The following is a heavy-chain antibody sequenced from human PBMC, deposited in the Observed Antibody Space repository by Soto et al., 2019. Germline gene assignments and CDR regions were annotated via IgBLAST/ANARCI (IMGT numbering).Heavy chain of an antibody. D-gene: IGHD4-17*01. J-gene: IGHJ4*02. Sequence: GGSLRLSCAASGFTFSSYAMHWVRQAPGKGLEWVAVISYDGSNKYYADSVKGRFTISRDNSKNTLYQQMNSLRAEDTSVYYCAREPTVATSNYYLDYWGQGTLVTVSS. CDR1: GFTFSSYA. CDR2: ISYDGSNK. CDR3: AREPTVATSNYYLDY. V-gene: IGHV3-30*04.